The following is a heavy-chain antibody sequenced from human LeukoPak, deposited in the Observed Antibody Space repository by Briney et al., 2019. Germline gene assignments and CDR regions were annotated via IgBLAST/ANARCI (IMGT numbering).Heavy chain of an antibody. Sequence: PSETLSLTCTVSGGSISSYYWSWIRQPAGKGLEWIGRMYTSGITNYNPSLKSRITISVDTSKNQFSLKLTPVTAADTAVYYCARLYGSGSFRGFSWGQGTLVTVSS. CDR3: ARLYGSGSFRGFS. CDR2: MYTSGIT. CDR1: GGSISSYY. J-gene: IGHJ4*02. V-gene: IGHV4-4*07. D-gene: IGHD3-10*01.